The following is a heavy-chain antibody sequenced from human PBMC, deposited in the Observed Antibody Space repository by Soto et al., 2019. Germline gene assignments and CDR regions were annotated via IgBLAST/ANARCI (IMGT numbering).Heavy chain of an antibody. D-gene: IGHD3-3*01. V-gene: IGHV1-69*13. CDR2: ILPVSAPP. J-gene: IGHJ4*02. CDR3: ATDSNYDVSNSF. Sequence: GASVKVSCKASGGTLNNYAINWVRQAPGQGLEWMGGILPVSAPPDYAQKFQGRVSITADHSTSTVYMELSRLNSDDTAVYFCATDSNYDVSNSFWGQGTLVTVSS. CDR1: GGTLNNYA.